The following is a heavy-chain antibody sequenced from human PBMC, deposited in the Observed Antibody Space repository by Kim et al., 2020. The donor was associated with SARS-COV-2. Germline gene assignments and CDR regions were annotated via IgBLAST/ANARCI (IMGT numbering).Heavy chain of an antibody. CDR3: AVVVVAASGSASDNWFDP. Sequence: SVKVSCKASGGTFSSYAISWVRQAPGQGLEWMGGIIPIFGTANYAQKFQGRVTITADESTSTAYMELSSLRSEDTAVYYCAVVVVAASGSASDNWFDPWGQGTLVTVSS. J-gene: IGHJ5*02. D-gene: IGHD2-15*01. V-gene: IGHV1-69*13. CDR2: IIPIFGTA. CDR1: GGTFSSYA.